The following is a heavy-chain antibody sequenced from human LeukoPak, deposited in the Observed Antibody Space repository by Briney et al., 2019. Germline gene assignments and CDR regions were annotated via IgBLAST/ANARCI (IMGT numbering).Heavy chain of an antibody. V-gene: IGHV4-59*08. CDR2: IHYSGTT. CDR3: ARHYVFVVGGSSFDF. J-gene: IGHJ4*02. D-gene: IGHD3-10*01. CDR1: GGSISSYY. Sequence: SETLSLTRTVSGGSISSYYWSWIRQPPGKGLEWIGFIHYSGTTNYNPSLKSRVTISLDTSNAQFSLKLSSVTAADTAIYHCARHYVFVVGGSSFDFWGRGTLVTVSS.